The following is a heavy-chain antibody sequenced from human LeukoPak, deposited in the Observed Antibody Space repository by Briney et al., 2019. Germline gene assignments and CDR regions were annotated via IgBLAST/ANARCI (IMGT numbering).Heavy chain of an antibody. V-gene: IGHV1-8*01. CDR2: MNPNSGNT. J-gene: IGHJ6*02. Sequence: ASVKVSCKASGYTFTSYDINWVRQATGQGLEWMGWMNPNSGNTGYAQKFQGRVTMTRNTSISTAYMELSSLRSEDTAVYYCARATSPIYYYYYGMDVWGQGTTVTVPS. CDR1: GYTFTSYD. CDR3: ARATSPIYYYYYGMDV.